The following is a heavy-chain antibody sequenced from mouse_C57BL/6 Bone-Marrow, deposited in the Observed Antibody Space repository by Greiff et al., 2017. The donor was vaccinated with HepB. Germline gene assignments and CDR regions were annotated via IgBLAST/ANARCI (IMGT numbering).Heavy chain of an antibody. CDR1: GYTFTDYY. D-gene: IGHD2-4*01. Sequence: VQLQQSGPELVKPGASVKISCKSSGYTFTDYYINWVKQRLGQGLEWIGWIFTGLGSTYYNQKFKGKATLPVDKSYSTAYMLLSSLTSEDTAVYVCSRLRGYYCAMSYWGQGTSVTVTS. J-gene: IGHJ4*01. CDR2: IFTGLGST. CDR3: SRLRGYYCAMSY. V-gene: IGHV1-75*01.